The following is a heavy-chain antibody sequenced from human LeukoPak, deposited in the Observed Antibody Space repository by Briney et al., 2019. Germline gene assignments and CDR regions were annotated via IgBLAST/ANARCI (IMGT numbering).Heavy chain of an antibody. CDR2: INHSGST. V-gene: IGHV4-34*01. J-gene: IGHJ4*02. CDR1: GGSFSGYY. D-gene: IGHD2-15*01. CDR3: ARGLAVAATQGFDY. Sequence: SETLSLTRAVYGGSFSGYYWSWIRQPPGKGLEWIGEINHSGSTNYNPSLKSRVTISVDTSKNQFSLKLSSVTAADTAVYYCARGLAVAATQGFDYWGQGTLVTVSS.